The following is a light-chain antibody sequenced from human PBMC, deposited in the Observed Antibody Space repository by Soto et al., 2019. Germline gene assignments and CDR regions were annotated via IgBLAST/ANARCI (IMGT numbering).Light chain of an antibody. J-gene: IGKJ2*01. CDR2: GAS. Sequence: EVVLTQSPGTLSLSPGERATLSCRASQSVSNRNLAWYQQKPGQAPRLLMYGASSRATGIPDRFSGSGSVTDFTLTISRLEPEDFAVYYCHQFDTSPPAFTFGRGTKVEIK. V-gene: IGKV3-20*01. CDR3: HQFDTSPPAFT. CDR1: QSVSNRN.